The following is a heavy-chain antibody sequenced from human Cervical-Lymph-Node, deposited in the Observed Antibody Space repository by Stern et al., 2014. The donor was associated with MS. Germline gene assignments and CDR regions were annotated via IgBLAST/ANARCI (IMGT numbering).Heavy chain of an antibody. D-gene: IGHD1-1*01. J-gene: IGHJ3*01. CDR2: LHHRGNT. Sequence: QVQLQQWGAGLLRPSETLSLTCAVHGASFTDNYWSWIRQTPAQGLDWIGELHHRGNTRHNASYMSRITLSVDTAKNQFSLKLNSVTAADTAVYYCARERKVERSARVFVSFDVWGQGTLLTVSS. CDR3: ARERKVERSARVFVSFDV. CDR1: GASFTDNY. V-gene: IGHV4-34*01.